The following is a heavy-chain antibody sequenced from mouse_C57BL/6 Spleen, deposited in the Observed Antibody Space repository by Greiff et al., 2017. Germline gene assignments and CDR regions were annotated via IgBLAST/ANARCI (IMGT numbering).Heavy chain of an antibody. CDR2: IYPGDGDT. J-gene: IGHJ2*01. CDR1: GYAFSSSW. D-gene: IGHD2-5*01. CDR3: ARYSNYAYYFDY. Sequence: VQLQQSGPELVKPGASVKISCKASGYAFSSSWMNWVKQRPGKGLEWIGRIYPGDGDTNYNGKFKGKATLTADKSSSTAYMQLSSLTSEDSAVYFGARYSNYAYYFDYWGQGTTLTVSS. V-gene: IGHV1-82*01.